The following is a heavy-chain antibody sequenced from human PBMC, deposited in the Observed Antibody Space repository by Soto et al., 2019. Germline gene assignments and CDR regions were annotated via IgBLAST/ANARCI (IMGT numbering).Heavy chain of an antibody. V-gene: IGHV3-48*03. D-gene: IGHD3-16*02. CDR1: GFTFSNYE. Sequence: EVQLVQSGGGLVQPGGSLRLSCAASGFTFSNYEMNWVRQAPGKGLEWVSYITNSGSTIYYAESVKGRFTISRDNAKNSLYLQISSLRADDTAVYYCARDGDIGATLDYWGQGTLVTVSS. CDR3: ARDGDIGATLDY. CDR2: ITNSGSTI. J-gene: IGHJ4*02.